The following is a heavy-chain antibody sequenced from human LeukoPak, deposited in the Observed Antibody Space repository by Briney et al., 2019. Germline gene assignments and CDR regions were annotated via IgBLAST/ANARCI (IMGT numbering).Heavy chain of an antibody. J-gene: IGHJ4*02. CDR2: IYYSGST. CDR3: ARLHSDIVVVVAATRGPFDY. CDR1: GGSISSSSYY. D-gene: IGHD2-15*01. V-gene: IGHV4-39*07. Sequence: PSETLSLTCTVSGGSISSSSYYWGWIRQPPGTGLEWIGSIYYSGSTYYNPSLKSRVTISVDTSKNQFSLKLSSVTAADTAVYYCARLHSDIVVVVAATRGPFDYWGQGTLVTVSS.